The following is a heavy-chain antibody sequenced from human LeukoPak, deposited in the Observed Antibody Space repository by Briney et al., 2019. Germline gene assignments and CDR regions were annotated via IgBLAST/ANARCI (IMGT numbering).Heavy chain of an antibody. J-gene: IGHJ5*02. CDR3: ARDDGITGTTVA. V-gene: IGHV4-34*01. CDR2: INHSGST. CDR1: GGSFSGYY. Sequence: SETLSLTCTVYGGSFSGYYWSWIRQPPGKGLEWIGEINHSGSTNYNPSLKSRVTISVDTSKNQFSLKLSSVTAADTAVYYCARDDGITGTTVAWGQGTLVTVSS. D-gene: IGHD1-20*01.